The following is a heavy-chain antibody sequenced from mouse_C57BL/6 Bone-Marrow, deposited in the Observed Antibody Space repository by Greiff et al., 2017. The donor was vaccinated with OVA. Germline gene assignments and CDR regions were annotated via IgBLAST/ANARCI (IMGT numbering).Heavy chain of an antibody. CDR1: GYTFTSYW. CDR3: ARDGRSLYAMDY. V-gene: IGHV1-55*01. D-gene: IGHD1-1*01. Sequence: QVQLQQSGAELVKPGASVKMSCKASGYTFTSYWITWVKQRPGQGLEWIGDIYPGSGSTNYNEKFKSKATLTVDTSSSTAYMQLSSLTSEDSAVYYCARDGRSLYAMDYWGQGTSVTVSS. J-gene: IGHJ4*01. CDR2: IYPGSGST.